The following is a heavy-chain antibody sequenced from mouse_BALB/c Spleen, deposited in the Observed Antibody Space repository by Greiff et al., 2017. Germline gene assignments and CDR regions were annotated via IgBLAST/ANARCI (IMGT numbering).Heavy chain of an antibody. Sequence: QVQLQQPGAELVKPGASVKLSCKASGYTFTSYWMHWVKQRPGQGLEWIGEIDPSDSYTNYNQKFKGKATLTVDKSSSTAYMQLSSLTSEDSAVYYCATNYRYDGGYWGQGTTLTVSS. CDR3: ATNYRYDGGY. J-gene: IGHJ2*01. V-gene: IGHV1-69*02. CDR2: IDPSDSYT. CDR1: GYTFTSYW. D-gene: IGHD2-14*01.